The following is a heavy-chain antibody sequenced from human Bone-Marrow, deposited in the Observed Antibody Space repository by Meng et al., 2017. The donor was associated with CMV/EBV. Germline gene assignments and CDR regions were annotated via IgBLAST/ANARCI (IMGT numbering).Heavy chain of an antibody. Sequence: GGSLRLSCAASGFTFSSYWMHWVRQAPGKGLVWVSRINSDGSSTSYADSVKGRFTISRDNAKNTLYLQMNSLRAEDTAVYYCARERTTAVNDAFDIWGQGKRVTVSS. J-gene: IGHJ3*02. CDR1: GFTFSSYW. CDR2: INSDGSST. CDR3: ARERTTAVNDAFDI. D-gene: IGHD1-7*01. V-gene: IGHV3-74*01.